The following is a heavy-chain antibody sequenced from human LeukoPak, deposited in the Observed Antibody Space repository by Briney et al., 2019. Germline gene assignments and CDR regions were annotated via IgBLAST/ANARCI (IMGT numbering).Heavy chain of an antibody. CDR1: GFTFDDYA. Sequence: GGSLRLSCAASGFTFDDYAMHWVRQAPGKGLEWVSGISWNSGSIGYADSVKGRFTISRDNAKNSLYLQMNSLRAEDTALYYCAKEKLERGGFDYWGQGTLVTVSS. CDR3: AKEKLERGGFDY. D-gene: IGHD1-1*01. V-gene: IGHV3-9*01. J-gene: IGHJ4*02. CDR2: ISWNSGSI.